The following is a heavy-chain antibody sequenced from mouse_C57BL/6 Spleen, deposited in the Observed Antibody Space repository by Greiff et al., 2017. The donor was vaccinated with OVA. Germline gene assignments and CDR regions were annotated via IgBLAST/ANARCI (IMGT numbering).Heavy chain of an antibody. CDR2: IDPSDSYT. J-gene: IGHJ2*01. V-gene: IGHV1-50*01. Sequence: VQLQQPGAELVKPGASVKLSCKASGYTFTSYWMQWVKQRPGQGLEWIGEIDPSDSYTNYNQKFKGKATLTVDTSSSTAYMQLSSLTSEDSAVYYCARSAQVPDYWGQGTTRTVSS. CDR1: GYTFTSYW. CDR3: ARSAQVPDY. D-gene: IGHD3-2*02.